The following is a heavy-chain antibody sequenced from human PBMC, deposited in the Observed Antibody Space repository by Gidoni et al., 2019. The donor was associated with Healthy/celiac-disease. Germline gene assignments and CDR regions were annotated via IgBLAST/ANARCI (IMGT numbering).Heavy chain of an antibody. V-gene: IGHV1-69*01. CDR1: GGTFSSYA. Sequence: QVQLVQSGAEVKKPGSSVKVSCKASGGTFSSYAISWVRQAPGQGLEWMGGIIPIFGTANYAQKFQGRVTITADESTSTAYMELSSLRSEDTAVYYCAYSSGYCSSTSCYQDGSFDYWGQGTLVTVSS. CDR2: IIPIFGTA. J-gene: IGHJ4*02. D-gene: IGHD2-2*01. CDR3: AYSSGYCSSTSCYQDGSFDY.